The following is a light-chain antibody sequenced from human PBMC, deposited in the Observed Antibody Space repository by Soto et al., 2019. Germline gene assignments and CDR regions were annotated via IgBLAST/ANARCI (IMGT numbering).Light chain of an antibody. CDR3: QQRSNWPWT. V-gene: IGKV3-11*01. CDR2: DAS. Sequence: EIVLTQSPATLSLSPGEGATLSCRASQSVSSYLAWYQQKPGQAPRLLIYDASNRATGIPARFSGSGSGTDITLTISSLEPEDFAVYYCQQRSNWPWTFGQGTKVEIK. CDR1: QSVSSY. J-gene: IGKJ1*01.